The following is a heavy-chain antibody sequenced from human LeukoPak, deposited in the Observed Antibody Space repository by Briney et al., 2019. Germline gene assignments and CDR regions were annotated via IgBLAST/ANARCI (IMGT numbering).Heavy chain of an antibody. CDR3: ARYKGQIYCSSTSCRVGYYYYYGMDV. J-gene: IGHJ6*02. V-gene: IGHV4-34*01. D-gene: IGHD2-2*01. Sequence: SETLSLTCTVSGGSISDAAYYWSWIRQPPGKGLEWIGEINHSGSTNYNPSLKSRVTISVDTSKNQFSLKLSSVTAADTAVYYCARYKGQIYCSSTSCRVGYYYYYGMDVWGQGTTVTVSS. CDR1: GGSISDAAYY. CDR2: INHSGST.